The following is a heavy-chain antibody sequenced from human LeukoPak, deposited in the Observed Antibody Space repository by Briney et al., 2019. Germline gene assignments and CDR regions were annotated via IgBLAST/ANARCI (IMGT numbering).Heavy chain of an antibody. CDR1: GFTFSDYY. CDR3: ARVGGYSSGWYPGESYYYYGMDV. CDR2: ISSSGSTI. D-gene: IGHD6-19*01. Sequence: GGSLRLSCAASGFTFSDYYMSWIRQAPGKGLEWVSYISSSGSTIYYADSVKGRFTISRDNAKNSLYLQMNSLGAEDTAVYYCARVGGYSSGWYPGESYYYYGMDVWGQGTTVTVSS. J-gene: IGHJ6*02. V-gene: IGHV3-11*01.